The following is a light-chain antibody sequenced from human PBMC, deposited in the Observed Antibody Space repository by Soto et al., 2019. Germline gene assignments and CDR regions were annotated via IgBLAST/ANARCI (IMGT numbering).Light chain of an antibody. J-gene: IGKJ3*01. CDR2: DAS. CDR3: QQRTNWLT. Sequence: EIVLTQSPATLSLSPGERVTLSCRASQNVSTYLAWYQQKPGQAPRLLIYDASDRATGIPARLSGSGSGTDFTLTISSLEPEDFAVYYCQQRTNWLTFGPGTNVDIK. CDR1: QNVSTY. V-gene: IGKV3-11*01.